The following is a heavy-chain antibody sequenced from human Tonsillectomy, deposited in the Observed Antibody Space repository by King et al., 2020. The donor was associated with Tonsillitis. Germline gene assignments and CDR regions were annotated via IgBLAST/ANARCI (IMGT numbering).Heavy chain of an antibody. Sequence: QLQESGPGLVKPSETLPLTCAVSGGSISSGNWWSWVRQPPGKGLEWIGEIYHSGSTNYNPSLKNRVTISVDKSKNQFSLKLSSVTAADTAVYYCARVGLWFGELGAIEPWGQGTLVTVSS. CDR1: GGSISSGNW. J-gene: IGHJ5*02. CDR3: ARVGLWFGELGAIEP. CDR2: IYHSGST. D-gene: IGHD3-10*01. V-gene: IGHV4-4*02.